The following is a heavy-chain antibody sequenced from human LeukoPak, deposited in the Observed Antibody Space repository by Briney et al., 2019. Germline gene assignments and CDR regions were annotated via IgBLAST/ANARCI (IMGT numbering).Heavy chain of an antibody. CDR1: GGSISSYY. D-gene: IGHD3-16*01. Sequence: SETLSLTCTVSGGSISSYYWSWIRQPPGKGLEWIGYIYYSGSTNYNPSLKSRVTISVDTSKNQFSLKLNSVTAADTAVYYCASAAGGLYFDYWGQGTLVTVSS. CDR2: IYYSGST. J-gene: IGHJ4*02. CDR3: ASAAGGLYFDY. V-gene: IGHV4-59*01.